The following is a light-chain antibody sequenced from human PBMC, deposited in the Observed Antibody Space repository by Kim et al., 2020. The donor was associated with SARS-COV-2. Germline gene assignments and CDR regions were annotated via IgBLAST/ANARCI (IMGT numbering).Light chain of an antibody. CDR2: LNSDGSH. CDR1: SGHSSYA. Sequence: QLVLTQSPSASASLGASVKLTCTLSSGHSSYAIAWLQQQPEKGPRYLMKLNSDGSHNKGDGIPDRFSGSSSGAVRYLTISSLQSEDEADYYCQTWGTDCWVFGGGTQLTVL. J-gene: IGLJ3*02. V-gene: IGLV4-69*01. CDR3: QTWGTDCWV.